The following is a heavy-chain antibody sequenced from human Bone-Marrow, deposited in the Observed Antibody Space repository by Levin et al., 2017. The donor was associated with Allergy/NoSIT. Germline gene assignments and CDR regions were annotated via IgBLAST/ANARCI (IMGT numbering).Heavy chain of an antibody. CDR2: ISHDGSQK. J-gene: IGHJ4*02. V-gene: IGHV3-30*18. Sequence: QTGGSLRLSCVVSGFTFSNYGMHWVRQAPGKGLEWVATISHDGSQKYYADLVQGRFTISRDNSKTTLFLQMNSLSTEDTALYYCAKTTGSGRGYNYGDFDYWGQGTLVTVSS. CDR3: AKTTGSGRGYNYGDFDY. CDR1: GFTFSNYG. D-gene: IGHD5-24*01.